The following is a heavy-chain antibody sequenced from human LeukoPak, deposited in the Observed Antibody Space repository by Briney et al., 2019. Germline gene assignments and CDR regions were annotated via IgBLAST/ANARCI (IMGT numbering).Heavy chain of an antibody. CDR1: GFTFSSYS. Sequence: GGSLRLSCAASGFTFSSYSMNWVRQAPGTGLEWVSSISSSSSYIYYADSVKGRFTISRDNAKNSLYLQMNSLRAEDTAVYYCARGHPYYDFWSTYDYWGQGTLVTVSS. J-gene: IGHJ4*02. D-gene: IGHD3-3*01. CDR2: ISSSSSYI. CDR3: ARGHPYYDFWSTYDY. V-gene: IGHV3-21*01.